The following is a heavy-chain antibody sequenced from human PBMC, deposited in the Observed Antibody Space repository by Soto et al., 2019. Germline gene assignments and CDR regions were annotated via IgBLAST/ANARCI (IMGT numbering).Heavy chain of an antibody. Sequence: GGSLRLSCAASGFTFSTYAMSWVRQAPGKGLEWVSAIGGSAESEYYGDSVKGRFTISRDNAKNTVYLQMNSLRAEDTAVYFCARDSSSGGDYWGQGTLVTVSS. CDR2: IGGSAESE. CDR3: ARDSSSGGDY. D-gene: IGHD6-6*01. V-gene: IGHV3-23*01. J-gene: IGHJ4*02. CDR1: GFTFSTYA.